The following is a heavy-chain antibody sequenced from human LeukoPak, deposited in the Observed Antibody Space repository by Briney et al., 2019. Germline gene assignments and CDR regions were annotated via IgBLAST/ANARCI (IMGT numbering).Heavy chain of an antibody. V-gene: IGHV4-34*01. J-gene: IGHJ5*02. Sequence: PSETLSLTCAVYGGSFSGYYWSWIRQPPGKGLEWIGEINHSGSTNYNPSLKSRVTISVDTSKNQFSLKLSSVTAADTAVYYCARGHYILSAEGSFDPWGQGTLVTVSS. CDR2: INHSGST. CDR3: ARGHYILSAEGSFDP. CDR1: GGSFSGYY. D-gene: IGHD3-9*01.